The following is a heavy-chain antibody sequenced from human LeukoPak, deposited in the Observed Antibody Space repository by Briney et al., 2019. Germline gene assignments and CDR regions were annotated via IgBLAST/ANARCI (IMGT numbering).Heavy chain of an antibody. Sequence: PGGSLRLSCAASGFTFRSYNFHWVRQAPGKGLEWGSFISSSSSSIYYADSVKGRFTISRDNAKNSLYLHLNSLRAEDTAVYYCARDQGSGWWAYWGQGTLVTVSS. J-gene: IGHJ4*02. CDR3: ARDQGSGWWAY. D-gene: IGHD6-19*01. CDR1: GFTFRSYN. V-gene: IGHV3-21*01. CDR2: ISSSSSSI.